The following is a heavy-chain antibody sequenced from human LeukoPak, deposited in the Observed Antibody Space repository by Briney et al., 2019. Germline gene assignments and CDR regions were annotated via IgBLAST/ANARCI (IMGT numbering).Heavy chain of an antibody. D-gene: IGHD3-3*01. J-gene: IGHJ5*02. CDR3: ARLVTARGYWFDP. CDR1: GGSISSYY. Sequence: PSETLSLTCTVSGGSISSYYWSWIRQPPGKGLEWIGYIYTSGSTNYNPSLKSRVTISVDTSKNQFSLKLSSVTAADTAVYYCARLVTARGYWFDPWGQGTLVTVSS. V-gene: IGHV4-4*09. CDR2: IYTSGST.